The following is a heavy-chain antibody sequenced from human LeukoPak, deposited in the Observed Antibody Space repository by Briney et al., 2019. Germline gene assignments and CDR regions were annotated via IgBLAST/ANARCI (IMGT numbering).Heavy chain of an antibody. CDR1: GGSISSSSYY. V-gene: IGHV4-39*01. D-gene: IGHD5-18*01. Sequence: NSSETLSLTCTVSGGSISSSSYYWGWIRRPPGKGLEWIGSINYSGSTYYNPSLKSRVTISVDTSKNKFSLKLRSLSAADTAAYYCARVENSYGSSRVDYWGQGTLVTVSS. CDR2: INYSGST. J-gene: IGHJ4*02. CDR3: ARVENSYGSSRVDY.